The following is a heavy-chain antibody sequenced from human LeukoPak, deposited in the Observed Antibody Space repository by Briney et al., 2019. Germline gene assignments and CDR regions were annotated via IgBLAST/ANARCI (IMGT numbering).Heavy chain of an antibody. CDR1: GDSIISSSYS. Sequence: SETLSLTCTVSGDSIISSSYSWGWIRQPPGKDLEWIGNIYYSGSTYYNPSLKSRVTISVDTSKNQFSLKLTSVTAADTAVYYCARDRKIWGFDYWGQGTLVTVSS. V-gene: IGHV4-39*07. CDR2: IYYSGST. D-gene: IGHD1-14*01. J-gene: IGHJ4*02. CDR3: ARDRKIWGFDY.